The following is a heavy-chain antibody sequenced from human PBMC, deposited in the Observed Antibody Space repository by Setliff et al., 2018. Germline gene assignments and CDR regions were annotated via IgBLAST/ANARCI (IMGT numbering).Heavy chain of an antibody. CDR2: IRSRNDGGTT. J-gene: IGHJ6*03. V-gene: IGHV3-15*01. Sequence: GGSLRLSCAASGLTFSHAWMTWVRQSPGKGLEWVGRIRSRNDGGTTDYAAPVKGRFTFSRDDSKNTLYLQMNNLKTGDTATYYCTSAKLERRTGHHYYMDVWGKGTTVTVS. CDR1: GLTFSHAW. CDR3: TSAKLERRTGHHYYMDV. D-gene: IGHD1-1*01.